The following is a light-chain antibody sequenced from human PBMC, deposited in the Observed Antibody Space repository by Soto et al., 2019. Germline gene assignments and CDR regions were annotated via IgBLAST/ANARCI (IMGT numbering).Light chain of an antibody. V-gene: IGKV1D-16*01. J-gene: IGKJ2*01. CDR2: AAS. CDR3: QQYDSYSKT. CDR1: EDISTW. Sequence: DIQMTQSPSSVSASVGDRVTITCRSSEDISTWLAWYQQKPGKAPKLLIYAASSLQSGVPSRFSGSGSGTEFTLTISTLQPDDFATYYCQQYDSYSKTFGQGTQLEIK.